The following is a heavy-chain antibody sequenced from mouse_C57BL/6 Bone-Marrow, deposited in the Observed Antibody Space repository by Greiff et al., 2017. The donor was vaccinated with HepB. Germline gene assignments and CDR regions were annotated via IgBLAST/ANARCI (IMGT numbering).Heavy chain of an antibody. CDR3: VRHSVIYYGNYRLYFDV. J-gene: IGHJ1*03. D-gene: IGHD2-1*01. CDR2: IRSKSNNYAT. V-gene: IGHV10-1*01. Sequence: EVKLMESGGGLVQPKGSLKLSCAASGFSFNTYAMNWVRQAPGKGLEWVARIRSKSNNYATYYADSVKDRFTISRDDSESMLYLQMNNLKTEDTAMYYCVRHSVIYYGNYRLYFDVWGTGTTVTVSS. CDR1: GFSFNTYA.